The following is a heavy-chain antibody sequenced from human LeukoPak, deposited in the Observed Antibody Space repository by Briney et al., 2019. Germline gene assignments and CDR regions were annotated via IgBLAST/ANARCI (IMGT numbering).Heavy chain of an antibody. Sequence: PGGSLRLSCAASGFTFSSYWMNWARQAPGKGLEWVASINHNGNVNYYVDSVKGRFTISRDNSKDTLYLQMNSLSAEDTAVYYCARSYDTSGYYFRAVEYWGQGTLVTVSS. V-gene: IGHV3-7*01. CDR3: ARSYDTSGYYFRAVEY. CDR2: INHNGNVN. J-gene: IGHJ4*02. CDR1: GFTFSSYW. D-gene: IGHD3-22*01.